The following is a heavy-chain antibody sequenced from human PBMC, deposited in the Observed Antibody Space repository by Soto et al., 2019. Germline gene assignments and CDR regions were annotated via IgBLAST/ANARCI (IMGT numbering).Heavy chain of an antibody. J-gene: IGHJ4*02. CDR1: GFTFSNAW. Sequence: EVPLVESGGGLVKPGGSLRLSCAASGFTFSNAWMNWVRQAPGKGLEWVGRLKSNTDGGTTDYATPVKGRFTISRDDSKNTLYLQMNSLKIEDTAVYYCTASWSWDLLDYWGQGTLVTVSS. D-gene: IGHD1-26*01. CDR2: LKSNTDGGTT. V-gene: IGHV3-15*07. CDR3: TASWSWDLLDY.